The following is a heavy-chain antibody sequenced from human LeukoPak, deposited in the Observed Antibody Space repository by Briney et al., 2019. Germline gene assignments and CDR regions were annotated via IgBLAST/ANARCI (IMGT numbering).Heavy chain of an antibody. D-gene: IGHD3-22*01. Sequence: SETLSLTCAVYGGSFSGYYWSWIRRPPGKGLEWIGEINHSGSTNYNPSLKSRVTISVDTSKNQFSLKLSSVTAADTAVYYCARLRGRRYYYDSSGYRTTYFDYWGQGTLVTVSS. V-gene: IGHV4-34*01. CDR1: GGSFSGYY. CDR2: INHSGST. CDR3: ARLRGRRYYYDSSGYRTTYFDY. J-gene: IGHJ4*02.